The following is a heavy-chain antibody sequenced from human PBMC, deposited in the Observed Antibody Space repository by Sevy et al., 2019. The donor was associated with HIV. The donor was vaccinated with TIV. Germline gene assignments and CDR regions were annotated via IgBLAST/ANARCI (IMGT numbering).Heavy chain of an antibody. Sequence: GGSLRLSCVGSGFRFSGYYMNWIRQAPGKGLEWVSYISGTGNTNYYTDSVKGRFTISRDNAKNSLYLEMNSLRVDDTAVYYCARDPTYYDFWAGYYTGWFDPWGQGTLVTVSS. CDR2: ISGTGNTN. J-gene: IGHJ5*02. V-gene: IGHV3-11*01. CDR3: ARDPTYYDFWAGYYTGWFDP. D-gene: IGHD3-3*01. CDR1: GFRFSGYY.